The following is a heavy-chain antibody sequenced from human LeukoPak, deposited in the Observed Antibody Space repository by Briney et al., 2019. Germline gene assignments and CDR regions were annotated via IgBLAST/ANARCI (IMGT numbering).Heavy chain of an antibody. J-gene: IGHJ4*02. CDR3: AKVSSVRKRPGSYDY. CDR1: GFTFSSYD. CDR2: ISYNGSPK. D-gene: IGHD1-14*01. Sequence: GGSLRLSCAASGFTFSSYDMHWVRQAPGKGREWVALISYNGSPKYYADSVKGRFTISRDNSDNTLYLQMNSLRGEDTGVYYCAKVSSVRKRPGSYDYWGQGTLVTVSS. V-gene: IGHV3-30*18.